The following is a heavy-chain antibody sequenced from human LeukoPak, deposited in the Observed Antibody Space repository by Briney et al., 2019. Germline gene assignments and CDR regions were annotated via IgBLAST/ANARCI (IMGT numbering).Heavy chain of an antibody. CDR3: ASAYDSSGYYSIDY. D-gene: IGHD3-22*01. CDR1: GGSISSSNW. CDR2: IYHSGST. V-gene: IGHV4-4*02. Sequence: SETLSLTCAASGGSISSSNWWSWVRQPPGKGLEWIGEIYHSGSTNYNPSLKSRVTISVDKSKNQFSLKLSSVTAADTAVYYCASAYDSSGYYSIDYWGQGTLVTVSS. J-gene: IGHJ4*02.